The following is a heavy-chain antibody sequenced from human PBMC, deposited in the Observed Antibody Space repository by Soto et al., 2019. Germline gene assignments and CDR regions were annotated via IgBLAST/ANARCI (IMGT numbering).Heavy chain of an antibody. CDR3: ARPSGSYFPGDY. J-gene: IGHJ4*02. CDR2: ISYDGSNK. D-gene: IGHD1-26*01. CDR1: GFTFSSYA. Sequence: GGSLRLSCAASGFTFSSYAMHWVRQAPGKGLEWVAVISYDGSNKYYADSVKGRFTISRDNSKNTLYLQMNSLRAEDTAVYYCARPSGSYFPGDYWGQGTLVTVSS. V-gene: IGHV3-30-3*01.